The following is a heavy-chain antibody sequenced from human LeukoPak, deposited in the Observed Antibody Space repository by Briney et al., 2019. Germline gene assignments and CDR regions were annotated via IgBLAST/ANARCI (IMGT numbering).Heavy chain of an antibody. CDR2: IIPISGTA. D-gene: IGHD3-22*01. CDR1: GGTFSSYA. V-gene: IGHV1-69*05. CDR3: ATRPDYYDSSGYPFDY. J-gene: IGHJ4*02. Sequence: ASVKVSCKASGGTFSSYAISGVRQAPGQGLEWMGRIIPISGTANYAQKFQGRVTITTDESTSTAYMELSSLRSEDTAVYYCATRPDYYDSSGYPFDYWGQGTLVTVSS.